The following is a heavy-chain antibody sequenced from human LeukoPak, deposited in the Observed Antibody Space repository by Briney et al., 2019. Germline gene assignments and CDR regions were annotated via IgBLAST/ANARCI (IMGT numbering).Heavy chain of an antibody. CDR2: MYYSGST. Sequence: ASETLSLTCTVSGGSISSYYWSWIRQPPGKGLEWIGYMYYSGSTNYNPSLKSRVTISVDTSKNQFSLKLNSVTATDTAVYYCARVKAAGDAFDIWGEGTMVTVSS. V-gene: IGHV4-59*01. CDR3: ARVKAAGDAFDI. J-gene: IGHJ3*02. D-gene: IGHD6-25*01. CDR1: GGSISSYY.